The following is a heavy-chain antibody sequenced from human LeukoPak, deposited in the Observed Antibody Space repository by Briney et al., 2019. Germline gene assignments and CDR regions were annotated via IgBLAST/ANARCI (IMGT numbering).Heavy chain of an antibody. CDR3: ARRERNSSSWYYY. V-gene: IGHV4-34*01. J-gene: IGHJ4*02. CDR1: GGSFSGYY. D-gene: IGHD6-13*01. Sequence: KPSETLSLTCAVYGGSFSGYYWSWIRQPPGKGLEWIGEINHSGSTNYNPSLKSRVTISVDTSKNQFSLKLSSVTAADTAVYYCARRERNSSSWYYYWGQGTLVTVSS. CDR2: INHSGST.